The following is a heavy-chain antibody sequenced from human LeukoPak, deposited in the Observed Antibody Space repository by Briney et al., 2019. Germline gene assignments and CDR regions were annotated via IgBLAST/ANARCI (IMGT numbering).Heavy chain of an antibody. Sequence: GGSLRLSCAASGFTFSRYGIHWDRQAPGKGLEWVAVISSDGGTDYYADSVKGRFTISRDNSKNTVYVQMNSLRAEDTAVYYCAKEGAVTGSMWFDYWGQGTLATVSS. J-gene: IGHJ4*02. V-gene: IGHV3-30*18. D-gene: IGHD6-19*01. CDR2: ISSDGGTD. CDR3: AKEGAVTGSMWFDY. CDR1: GFTFSRYG.